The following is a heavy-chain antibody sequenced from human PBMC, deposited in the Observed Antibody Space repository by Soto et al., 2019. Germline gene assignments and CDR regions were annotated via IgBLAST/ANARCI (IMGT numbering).Heavy chain of an antibody. CDR2: ISAYNGNT. D-gene: IGHD3-16*01. V-gene: IGHV1-18*01. J-gene: IGHJ4*02. CDR1: GYSLTNLV. Sequence: SVEVSCEACGYSLTNLVISWVRQTPGQGLEWMGWISAYNGNTNYAQNFQGRVTMTTDTSTSTAYMELRSLRSDDTAVYYCARRGTPIDYWGQGTLVTVSS. CDR3: ARRGTPIDY.